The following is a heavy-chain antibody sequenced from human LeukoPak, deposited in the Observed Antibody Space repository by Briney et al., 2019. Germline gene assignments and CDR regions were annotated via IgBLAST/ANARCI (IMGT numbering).Heavy chain of an antibody. J-gene: IGHJ4*02. CDR1: GGSISSYY. V-gene: IGHV4-59*01. CDR2: IYYSGST. CDR3: ARVEMALFDY. Sequence: SETLSLTCTVSGGSISSYYWSWIRQPPGRGLEWIGYIYYSGSTNYNPSLKSRVTISVDTSKNQLSLKLSSVTAADTAVYYCARVEMALFDYWGQGTLVTVSS. D-gene: IGHD5-24*01.